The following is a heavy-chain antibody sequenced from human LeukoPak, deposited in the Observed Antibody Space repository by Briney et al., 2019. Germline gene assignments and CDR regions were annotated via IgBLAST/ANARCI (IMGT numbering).Heavy chain of an antibody. Sequence: GGSLRLSCAASGFTFSTYAMSWVRQAPGKGLEWVSVVSGTGGRTYYADSVKGRFTISRDNSKNTLYLQMNSLRAEDTAVYYCARGLIALGALSGPLDYWGQGTLVTVSS. V-gene: IGHV3-23*01. D-gene: IGHD2/OR15-2a*01. CDR1: GFTFSTYA. CDR3: ARGLIALGALSGPLDY. J-gene: IGHJ4*02. CDR2: VSGTGGRT.